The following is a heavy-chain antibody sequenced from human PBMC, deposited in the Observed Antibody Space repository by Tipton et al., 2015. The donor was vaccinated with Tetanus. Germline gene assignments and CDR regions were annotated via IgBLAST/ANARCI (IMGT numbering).Heavy chain of an antibody. V-gene: IGHV4-30-4*01. J-gene: IGHJ4*02. CDR3: SSSPGNQYLAFFDY. CDR2: IYYSGST. CDR1: GDSINSGDYY. D-gene: IGHD2/OR15-2a*01. Sequence: LRLSCSVSGDSINSGDYYWSWIRQPPGKGLEWIGYIYYSGSTYYNPSLKSRVTISIDTSKNQFSLRLSSVTAADTAVYYCSSSPGNQYLAFFDYWGRGTLVTVSS.